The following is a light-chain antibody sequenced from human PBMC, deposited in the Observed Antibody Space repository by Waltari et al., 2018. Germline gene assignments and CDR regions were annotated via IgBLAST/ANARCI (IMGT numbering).Light chain of an antibody. CDR3: QQYYVWPPIT. CDR2: GAS. CDR1: QSVRTN. J-gene: IGKJ4*01. Sequence: VLLTQSPASLSVSPGDTVILSCRARQSVRTNLVWYHQKAGQAPRTLIYGASTRASGVPSRFSGSGSETDFTLIISSLQSEDAAVYFCQQYYVWPPITFGGGTKLEI. V-gene: IGKV3-15*01.